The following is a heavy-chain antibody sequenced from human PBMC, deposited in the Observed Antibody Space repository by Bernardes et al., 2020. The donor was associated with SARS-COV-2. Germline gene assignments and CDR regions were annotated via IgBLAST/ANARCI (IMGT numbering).Heavy chain of an antibody. D-gene: IGHD3-10*01. CDR1: GYTFTGYY. CDR3: ARGEWFGDLDDY. V-gene: IGHV1-2*02. J-gene: IGHJ4*02. CDR2: INPNSGST. Sequence: ASVKVSCKASGYTFTGYYMHWVRQAPGQGLEWMGWINPNSGSTNYAQKFQGRVTMTRDTSISTAYMELSRLRSDDTAVYYCARGEWFGDLDDYWGQGTLVTVSS.